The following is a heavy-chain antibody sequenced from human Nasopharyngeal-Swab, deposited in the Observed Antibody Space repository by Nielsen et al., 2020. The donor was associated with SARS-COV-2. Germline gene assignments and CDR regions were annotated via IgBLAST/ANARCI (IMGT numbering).Heavy chain of an antibody. Sequence: ASVQVSCNASAYTFTDYYIHWVRQAPGQGLEWMGRINPNSGDTKYAQKFQGRVTVTRDKSINTACMELGSLRSDDTAMYYCARDDGDVPGITGSGPPGGYWGQGTLVTVSS. CDR3: ARDDGDVPGITGSGPPGGY. V-gene: IGHV1-2*06. J-gene: IGHJ4*02. CDR1: AYTFTDYY. CDR2: INPNSGDT. D-gene: IGHD6-13*01.